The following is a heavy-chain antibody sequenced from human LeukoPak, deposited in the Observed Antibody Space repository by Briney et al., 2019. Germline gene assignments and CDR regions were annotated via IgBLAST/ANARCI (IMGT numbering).Heavy chain of an antibody. J-gene: IGHJ4*02. CDR2: ISAYNGNT. CDR1: GYTFTSYG. V-gene: IGHV1-18*01. D-gene: IGHD2-2*01. Sequence: ASVKVPCKASGYTFTSYGISWVRQAPGQGLEWMGWISAYNGNTNYAQKLQGRVTRTTDTSTSTAYMELRGLRSDDTAVYYCARLWRDIVVVPAAIAQFDYWGQGTLVTVSS. CDR3: ARLWRDIVVVPAAIAQFDY.